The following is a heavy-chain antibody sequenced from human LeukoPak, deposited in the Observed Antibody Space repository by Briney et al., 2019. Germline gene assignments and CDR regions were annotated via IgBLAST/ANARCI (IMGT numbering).Heavy chain of an antibody. CDR1: GFTFRSHW. D-gene: IGHD2-15*01. CDR2: IKEDGSVK. CDR3: ATSAGWYNYFVMAV. J-gene: IGHJ6*02. Sequence: GGSLRLSCTASGFTFRSHWMTWVRQSPGKGLEWVANIKEDGSVKYYVDSVKGRFTISRDNTKNELYLQMSSLRADDTAVYYCATSAGWYNYFVMAVWGQGTTVTVSS. V-gene: IGHV3-7*03.